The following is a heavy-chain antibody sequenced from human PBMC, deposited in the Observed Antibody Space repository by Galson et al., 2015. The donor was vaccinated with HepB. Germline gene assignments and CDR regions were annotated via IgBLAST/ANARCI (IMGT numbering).Heavy chain of an antibody. V-gene: IGHV5-51*01. Sequence: QSGAEVKKPGESLKISCKGSGYSFTSYWIGWVRQMPGKGLEWMGIIYPGDSDTRYSPSFQGQVTISADKSISTAYLQWSSLKASDTAMYYCARQPDSSGPRGNWFDPWGQGTLVTVSS. J-gene: IGHJ5*02. CDR3: ARQPDSSGPRGNWFDP. CDR1: GYSFTSYW. CDR2: IYPGDSDT. D-gene: IGHD3-22*01.